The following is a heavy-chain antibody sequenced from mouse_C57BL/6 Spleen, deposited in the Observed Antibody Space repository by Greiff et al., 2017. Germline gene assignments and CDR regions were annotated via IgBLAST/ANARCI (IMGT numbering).Heavy chain of an antibody. Sequence: EVKLQESGPGLVKPSQTVFLTCTVTGISITTGNYRWSWIRQFPGNKLEWIGYIYYSGTITYYPSLTSRTPITRHTPNNQFFLEKNSLTSEDTATYFCARVDPLFAMDYWGQGTSVTVSS. CDR3: ARVDPLFAMDY. D-gene: IGHD6-1*01. J-gene: IGHJ4*01. CDR2: IYYSGTI. CDR1: GISITTGNYR. V-gene: IGHV3-5*01.